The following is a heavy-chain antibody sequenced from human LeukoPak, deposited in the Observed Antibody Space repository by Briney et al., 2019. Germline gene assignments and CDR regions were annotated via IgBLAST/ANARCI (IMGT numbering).Heavy chain of an antibody. V-gene: IGHV3-30-3*01. CDR3: ARVQYDFWSGNYYYYGMDV. CDR2: ISYDGSNK. D-gene: IGHD3-3*01. J-gene: IGHJ6*02. CDR1: GFTFSSYA. Sequence: PGGSLRLSCAASGFTFSSYAMHWVRQAPGKGLEWVAVISYDGSNKYYADSVRGRFTISRDNSKNTLYLQMNSLRAEDTAVYYCARVQYDFWSGNYYYYGMDVWGQGTTVTVSS.